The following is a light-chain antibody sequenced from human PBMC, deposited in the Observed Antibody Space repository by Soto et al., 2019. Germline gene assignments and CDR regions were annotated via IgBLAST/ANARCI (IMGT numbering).Light chain of an antibody. Sequence: DIQMTQSPSTLSASVGDRVTITCRASQSISRWLAWYQQKPGKAPKLLIYDVSSLESGVPSRCSGSRSGTEFTLTISSLHPDDAATYYCQQYGNFWTFGRGTKVEIK. CDR1: QSISRW. CDR3: QQYGNFWT. J-gene: IGKJ1*01. CDR2: DVS. V-gene: IGKV1-5*01.